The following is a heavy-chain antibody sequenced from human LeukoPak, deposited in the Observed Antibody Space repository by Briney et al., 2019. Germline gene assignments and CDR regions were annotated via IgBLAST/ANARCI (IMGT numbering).Heavy chain of an antibody. V-gene: IGHV4-39*07. D-gene: IGHD3-16*02. CDR3: ANLRLGELSFDS. CDR2: MYYSGST. Sequence: SQTLSLTCTVSGGSIISITYYWGWVREPPGKGLEWIASMYYSGSTYYNPSLKSRVTISVDTSKNQVSLKLSSLTAADTAVYFCANLRLGELSFDSWGQGVLVTVSS. J-gene: IGHJ4*02. CDR1: GGSIISITYY.